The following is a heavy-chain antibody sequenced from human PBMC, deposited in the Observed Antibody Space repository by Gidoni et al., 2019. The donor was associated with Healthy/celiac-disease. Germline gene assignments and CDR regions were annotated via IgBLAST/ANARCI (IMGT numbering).Heavy chain of an antibody. CDR1: GFSLSTSGVG. V-gene: IGHV2-5*01. CDR3: AHTRPSRSYGDQRWLYWYFDL. D-gene: IGHD4-17*01. Sequence: QITLKESGPTLVKPTQTLTLTCTFSGFSLSTSGVGVGWIRQPPGKALEWLALIYWNDDKRYSPSLKSRLTITKDTSKNQVVLTMTNMDPVDTATYYCAHTRPSRSYGDQRWLYWYFDLWGRGTLVTVSS. CDR2: IYWNDDK. J-gene: IGHJ2*01.